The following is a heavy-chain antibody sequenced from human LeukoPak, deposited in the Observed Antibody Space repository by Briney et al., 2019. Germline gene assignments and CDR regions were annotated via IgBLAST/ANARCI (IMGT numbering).Heavy chain of an antibody. D-gene: IGHD7-27*01. V-gene: IGHV3-7*01. CDR1: GFTFSSYW. CDR2: MKTDGSQI. CDR3: ARDLNWETY. Sequence: PGGSLRLSCVASGFTFSSYWMTWVRQAPGKGLEWVANMKTDGSQIYYVDSVRGRFTISRDNAKNSLYLQMNSLRVEDTAVYYCARDLNWETYWGQGTLVSVSS. J-gene: IGHJ4*02.